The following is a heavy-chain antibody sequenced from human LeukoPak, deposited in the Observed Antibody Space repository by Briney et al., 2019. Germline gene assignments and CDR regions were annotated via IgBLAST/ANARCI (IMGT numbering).Heavy chain of an antibody. D-gene: IGHD4-17*01. CDR1: GFTFSDAW. J-gene: IGHJ4*02. Sequence: PGGSLRLSCAASGFTFSDAWMSWVRQAPGKGLDWVGRIRSKTDGGTADHAASVKDRFTISRDDSKNTLYLQMNSLKTEDTAVYYCTTRGTTVTDMFDYWGQGTLVTVSS. V-gene: IGHV3-15*01. CDR2: IRSKTDGGTA. CDR3: TTRGTTVTDMFDY.